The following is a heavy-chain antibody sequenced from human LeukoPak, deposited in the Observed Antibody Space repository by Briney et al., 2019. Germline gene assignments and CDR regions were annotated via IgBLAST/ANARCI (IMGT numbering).Heavy chain of an antibody. D-gene: IGHD2-2*01. CDR1: GFTFSSYW. J-gene: IGHJ6*03. CDR2: IKQDGSEK. Sequence: GGSLRLSCAATGFTFSSYWMSWVRQAPGKGLEWVANIKQDGSEKYYADSVKGRFTISRDNAKNSLYLQMNSLRAEDTAVYYCAREVVVPAASYMDVWGKGTTVTVSS. CDR3: AREVVVPAASYMDV. V-gene: IGHV3-7*01.